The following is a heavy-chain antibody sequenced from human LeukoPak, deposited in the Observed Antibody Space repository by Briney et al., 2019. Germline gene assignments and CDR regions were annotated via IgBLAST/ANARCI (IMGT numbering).Heavy chain of an antibody. V-gene: IGHV3-23*01. Sequence: GGSLRLSCAASGFTFSSYAMSWVRQAPGKGLKWVSAISGSGGCTYYADSVKGRFTISRDNSKNTLYLQMNSLRAEDTAVYYCAKDLWGYYGSGSYSPRENDYYYYYMDVWGKGTTVTVSS. CDR2: ISGSGGCT. CDR3: AKDLWGYYGSGSYSPRENDYYYYYMDV. D-gene: IGHD3-10*01. CDR1: GFTFSSYA. J-gene: IGHJ6*03.